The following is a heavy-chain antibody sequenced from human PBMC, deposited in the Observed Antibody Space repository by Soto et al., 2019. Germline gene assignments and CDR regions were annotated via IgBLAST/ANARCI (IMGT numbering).Heavy chain of an antibody. D-gene: IGHD3-16*02. CDR1: GGSISSYY. Sequence: PSETLSLTCTVSGGSISSYYWIWIRQPAGKGLEWIGRIYTSGSTNYNPSLKSRVTMSVDTSKNQFSLKLSSVTAADTAVYYCAREVITFGGVIVLDYWGQGTLVTVSS. J-gene: IGHJ4*02. V-gene: IGHV4-4*07. CDR2: IYTSGST. CDR3: AREVITFGGVIVLDY.